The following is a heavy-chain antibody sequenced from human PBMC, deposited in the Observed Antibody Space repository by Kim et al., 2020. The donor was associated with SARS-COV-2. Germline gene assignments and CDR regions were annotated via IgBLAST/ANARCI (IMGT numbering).Heavy chain of an antibody. J-gene: IGHJ4*02. CDR3: AKDHRQWELLSFWDY. CDR1: GFTFDDYA. V-gene: IGHV3-9*01. CDR2: ISWNGGSI. Sequence: GVSLRLSCAASGFTFDDYAMHWVRQAPGKGLEWVSGISWNGGSIGYADSVKGRFTISRDNAKNSLYLQMNSLRAEDTALYYCAKDHRQWELLSFWDYWGQGTLVSVSS. D-gene: IGHD1-26*01.